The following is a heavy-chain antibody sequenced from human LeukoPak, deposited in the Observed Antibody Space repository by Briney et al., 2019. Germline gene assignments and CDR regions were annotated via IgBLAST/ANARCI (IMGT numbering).Heavy chain of an antibody. J-gene: IGHJ5*02. Sequence: ASVKVSCKASGYTFTSYGISWVRQAPGQGLEWMGWISAYNGNTNYAQKLQGRVTMTTDTSTSTAYMELRSLRSDDTAVYYCARDADSSGYYWFDPWGQGTLVTASS. CDR2: ISAYNGNT. CDR3: ARDADSSGYYWFDP. V-gene: IGHV1-18*01. D-gene: IGHD3-22*01. CDR1: GYTFTSYG.